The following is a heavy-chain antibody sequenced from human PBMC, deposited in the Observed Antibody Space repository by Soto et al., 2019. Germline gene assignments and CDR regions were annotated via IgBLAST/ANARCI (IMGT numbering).Heavy chain of an antibody. CDR1: GFTFSSYA. Sequence: PGGSLRLSCAASGFTFSSYAMSWVRQAPGKGLEWVSAISGSGGSTYYADSVKGRFAISRDNSKNTLYLQMNSLRAEDTAVYYCAKVDSGLLWFGELPYYFDYWGQGTLVTVSS. D-gene: IGHD3-10*01. J-gene: IGHJ4*02. CDR2: ISGSGGST. V-gene: IGHV3-23*01. CDR3: AKVDSGLLWFGELPYYFDY.